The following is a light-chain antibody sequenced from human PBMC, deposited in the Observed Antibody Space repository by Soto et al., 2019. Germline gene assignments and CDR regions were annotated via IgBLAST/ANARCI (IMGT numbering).Light chain of an antibody. CDR2: DVS. CDR3: SSYTSSSTF. J-gene: IGLJ1*01. Sequence: PGQYLLSSLPRTTCDVGGYNYVSWYLQHPGKAPKLMIYDVSNRPSGVSNRFSGSKSGNTASLTISGLQAEDEADDYCSSYTSSSTFFRPGTKVNVL. V-gene: IGLV2-14*04. CDR1: TCDVGGYNY.